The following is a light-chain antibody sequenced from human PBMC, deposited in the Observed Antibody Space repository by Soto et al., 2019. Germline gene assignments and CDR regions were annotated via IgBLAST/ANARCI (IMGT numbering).Light chain of an antibody. J-gene: IGKJ1*01. CDR2: GAS. V-gene: IGKV3-15*01. CDR1: QSVSSY. CDR3: QQYNNWPGT. Sequence: EIVLRQSPATLSLSPGARATLSCRASQSVSSYLAWYQQKPGQAPRLLIYGASTRATGIPARFSGSGSGTEFTLTISSLQSEDFAVYYCQQYNNWPGTFGQGTKVDIK.